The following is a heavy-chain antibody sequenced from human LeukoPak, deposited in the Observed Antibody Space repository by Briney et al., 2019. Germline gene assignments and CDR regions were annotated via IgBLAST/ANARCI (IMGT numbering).Heavy chain of an antibody. Sequence: GSLRLSCSASGFPFTHYALRWVRQAPGKGLEGVSTISGSGGSTYYADSVKGRFTISRDNSKNTLCLQMNSLRAEDTAVYYCAKDYGDYVGAFDIWGQGTMVTVSS. J-gene: IGHJ3*02. CDR2: ISGSGGST. D-gene: IGHD4-17*01. V-gene: IGHV3-23*01. CDR1: GFPFTHYA. CDR3: AKDYGDYVGAFDI.